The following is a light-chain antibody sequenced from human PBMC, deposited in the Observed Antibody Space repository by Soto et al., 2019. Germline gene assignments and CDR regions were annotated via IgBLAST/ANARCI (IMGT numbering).Light chain of an antibody. J-gene: IGKJ3*01. CDR3: QQRSNWFT. V-gene: IGKV3-11*01. Sequence: EIVLTQSPATLSLSPGERATLSCRASQRVSGSLAWYQQKPGQAPRLLIYDASNRATGIPARFSGSGSGTDFTLTISSLEPEDFAVYYCQQRSNWFTFGPGTKVDIK. CDR2: DAS. CDR1: QRVSGS.